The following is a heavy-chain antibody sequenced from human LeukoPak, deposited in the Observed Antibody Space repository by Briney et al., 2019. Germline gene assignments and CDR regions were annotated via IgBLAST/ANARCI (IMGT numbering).Heavy chain of an antibody. D-gene: IGHD5-24*01. V-gene: IGHV1-18*01. J-gene: IGHJ6*02. CDR2: ISAYNGNT. Sequence: ASVKVSCKASGYTFTSYGISWVRLAPGQGLEWMGWISAYNGNTNYAQKLQGRVTMTTDTSTSTAYMELRSLRSDDTAVYYCARETPTTTDMDVWGQGTTVTVSS. CDR1: GYTFTSYG. CDR3: ARETPTTTDMDV.